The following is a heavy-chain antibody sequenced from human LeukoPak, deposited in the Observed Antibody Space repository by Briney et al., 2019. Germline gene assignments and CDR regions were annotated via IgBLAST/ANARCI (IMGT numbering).Heavy chain of an antibody. J-gene: IGHJ5*02. V-gene: IGHV4-34*01. CDR3: ARVRFFLSWFDP. CDR1: GGSFSGYY. Sequence: SETLSLTCAVYGGSFSGYYWSWIRQPPGKGLEWIGEINHSGSTNYNPSLKSRVTISADTSKNQFSLKLSSVTAADTAVYYCARVRFFLSWFDPWGQGTLVTVSS. CDR2: INHSGST. D-gene: IGHD3-3*01.